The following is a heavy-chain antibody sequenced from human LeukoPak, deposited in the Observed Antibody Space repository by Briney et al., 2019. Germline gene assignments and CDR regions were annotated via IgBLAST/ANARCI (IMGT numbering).Heavy chain of an antibody. CDR1: GFTSSSYS. CDR2: ISSSSSTI. Sequence: GGSLRLSCAASGFTSSSYSMNWVRQAPGKGLEGVSYISSSSSTIYYADSVQGRFTISRDNAKNSLYLQMNSLRAEDTAAYYCARGGYYSSSRYFDYWGQGTLVTVSS. D-gene: IGHD3-22*01. J-gene: IGHJ4*02. CDR3: ARGGYYSSSRYFDY. V-gene: IGHV3-48*04.